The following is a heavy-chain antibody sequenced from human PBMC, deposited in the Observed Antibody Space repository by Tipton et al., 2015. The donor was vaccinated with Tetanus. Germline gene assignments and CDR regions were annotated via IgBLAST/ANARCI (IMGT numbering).Heavy chain of an antibody. J-gene: IGHJ3*02. V-gene: IGHV5-51*03. CDR2: IYPGDSET. Sequence: QLVQSGAEVKKPGESLKISCKGTGYSFANYWIAWVRQMPGKGLEWMGYIYPGDSETRYSPSFQGQVTISAGKSISTAYLQWSSLRASDTAMYYCARRQPPLMGGFDIWGQGTMVTVSS. CDR3: ARRQPPLMGGFDI. D-gene: IGHD2-15*01. CDR1: GYSFANYW.